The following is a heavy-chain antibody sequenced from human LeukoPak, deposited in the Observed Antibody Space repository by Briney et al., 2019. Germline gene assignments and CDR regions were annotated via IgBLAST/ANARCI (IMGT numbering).Heavy chain of an antibody. CDR1: GYTFTSYG. CDR3: ARDGTWNPNNWFDP. V-gene: IGHV1-18*01. Sequence: ASVKVSCKASGYTFTSYGISWGRQAPGQGLEWMGWISAYNGNTNYAQKLQGRVAMTTDTSTSTAYMELRSLRSDDTAVYYCARDGTWNPNNWFDPWGQGTLVTVS. D-gene: IGHD1-1*01. J-gene: IGHJ5*02. CDR2: ISAYNGNT.